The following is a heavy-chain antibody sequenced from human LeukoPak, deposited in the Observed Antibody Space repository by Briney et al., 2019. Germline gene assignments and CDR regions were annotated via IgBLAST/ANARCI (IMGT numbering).Heavy chain of an antibody. J-gene: IGHJ4*02. D-gene: IGHD2-15*01. CDR1: GGSISSYY. CDR2: IYNSGST. V-gene: IGHV4-59*01. CDR3: ARLGYCSGGSCYSKRPSLFDY. Sequence: PSETLSLTCTVSGGSISSYYWSWIRQPPGKGLEWIGYIYNSGSTNYNPSLKSRVTISVDTSKNQFSLKLSSVTAADTAVYYCARLGYCSGGSCYSKRPSLFDYWGQGTLVTVSS.